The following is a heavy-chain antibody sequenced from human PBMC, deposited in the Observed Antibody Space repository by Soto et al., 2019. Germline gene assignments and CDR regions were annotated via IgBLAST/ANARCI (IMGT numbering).Heavy chain of an antibody. V-gene: IGHV4-34*01. CDR2: INHSGST. Sequence: SETLSLTCAVYGGSFSGYYWSWIRQPPGKRLEWIGEINHSGSTNYNPSLKSRVTISVDTSKNQFSLKLSSVSAADTAVYYCARVSRNIWGSYRSAALDYWGQGTLVTVSS. J-gene: IGHJ4*02. D-gene: IGHD3-16*02. CDR3: ARVSRNIWGSYRSAALDY. CDR1: GGSFSGYY.